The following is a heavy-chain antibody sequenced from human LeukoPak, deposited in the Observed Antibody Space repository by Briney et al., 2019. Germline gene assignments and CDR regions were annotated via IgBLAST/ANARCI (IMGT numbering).Heavy chain of an antibody. J-gene: IGHJ6*03. CDR2: ISWNSGSI. D-gene: IGHD6-25*01. V-gene: IGHV3-9*03. CDR3: AKGGSAPRSQDYYYYMDV. CDR1: GFTFDDYA. Sequence: PGGSLRLSCAASGFTFDDYAMHWVRQAPGKGLEWVSGISWNSGSIGYADSVKGRFTISRDNAKNSLYLQMNSLRAEDMALYYCAKGGSAPRSQDYYYYMDVWGKGTTVTVSS.